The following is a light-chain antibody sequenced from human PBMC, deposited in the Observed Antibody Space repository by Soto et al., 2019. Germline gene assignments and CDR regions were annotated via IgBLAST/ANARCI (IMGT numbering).Light chain of an antibody. CDR3: RQDSSYSLYT. V-gene: IGKV1-5*01. J-gene: IGKJ2*01. CDR1: QSISGW. CDR2: DAS. Sequence: DIQMTQSPSTLSASVGDRVTITCRASQSISGWLAWFQQKPGKAPKLLIYDASTLDSGVPSRFSGSGSGTQYTLIIISRQPDEFAAYFFRQDSSYSLYTFGQGTKLEI.